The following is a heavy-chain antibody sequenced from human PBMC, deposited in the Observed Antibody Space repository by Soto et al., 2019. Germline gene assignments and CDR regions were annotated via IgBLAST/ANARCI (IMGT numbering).Heavy chain of an antibody. Sequence: EVQLVESGGGLVQPGGSLRLSCAASGFTFSSYSMNWVRQAPGKGLEWVSYISSSSTIYYADSVKGRFTISRDNAKNSLYLQMNSLRAEDTAVYYCARFNTMVRGAIDYWGQGTLVTVSS. CDR1: GFTFSSYS. CDR3: ARFNTMVRGAIDY. J-gene: IGHJ4*02. V-gene: IGHV3-48*01. CDR2: ISSSSTI. D-gene: IGHD3-10*01.